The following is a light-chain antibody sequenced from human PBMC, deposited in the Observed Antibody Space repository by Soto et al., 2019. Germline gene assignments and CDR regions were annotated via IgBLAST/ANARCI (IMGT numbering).Light chain of an antibody. V-gene: IGKV1-9*01. J-gene: IGKJ5*01. CDR2: AAS. Sequence: DIQLTQSPSFLSASVGDRVTITCRASQGISSYLAWYQQKPGKAPKLPIYAASTLPSGVPSRFGGSGSGTEFTLTISSLQPEDFATYYCQHHNSYPITFGQGTRLEIK. CDR3: QHHNSYPIT. CDR1: QGISSY.